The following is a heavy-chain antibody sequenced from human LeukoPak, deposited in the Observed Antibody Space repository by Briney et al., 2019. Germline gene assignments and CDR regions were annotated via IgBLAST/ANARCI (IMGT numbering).Heavy chain of an antibody. Sequence: GGSLRLSCAASGFTFSSYWMSWVRQAPGKGLEWVANIKQDGGEKYYVDSVKGRFTISRDNAKNSLYLQMNSLRAEDTAAYYCARVRGIAVAASVHDAFDIWGQGTMVTVSS. CDR1: GFTFSSYW. CDR3: ARVRGIAVAASVHDAFDI. CDR2: IKQDGGEK. V-gene: IGHV3-7*04. J-gene: IGHJ3*02. D-gene: IGHD6-19*01.